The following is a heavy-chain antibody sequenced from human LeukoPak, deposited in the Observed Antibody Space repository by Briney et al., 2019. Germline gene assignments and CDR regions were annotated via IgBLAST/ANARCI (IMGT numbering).Heavy chain of an antibody. CDR1: GGSISSSSYF. CDR3: AGQLYVSGSYYAPMDV. CDR2: VHYSGST. V-gene: IGHV4-39*01. Sequence: SETLSLTCSVSGGSISSSSYFWGWIRQPPGKGLEWIASVHYSGSTYYNPSLKSRVTISIDTSKNQFSLKLTSVTAADTAVYFCAGQLYVSGSYYAPMDVWGKGTTVMISS. D-gene: IGHD3-10*01. J-gene: IGHJ6*03.